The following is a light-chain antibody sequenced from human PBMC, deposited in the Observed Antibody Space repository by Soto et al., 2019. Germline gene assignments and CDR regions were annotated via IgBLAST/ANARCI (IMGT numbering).Light chain of an antibody. CDR2: GAS. J-gene: IGKJ1*01. V-gene: IGKV3-20*01. Sequence: EILLTQSPGTLSLSPGERATLSCRASQSVSSGYLAWYQQKPGRAPRLLIYGASSRATGIPDRFSGSGSGTDFTLTISRLEPEDFAVYYCQQYGSSRTFGQGTKVDIK. CDR1: QSVSSGY. CDR3: QQYGSSRT.